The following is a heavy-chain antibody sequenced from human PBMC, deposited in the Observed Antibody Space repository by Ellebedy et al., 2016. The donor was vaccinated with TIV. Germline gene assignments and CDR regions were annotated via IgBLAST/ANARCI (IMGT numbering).Heavy chain of an antibody. J-gene: IGHJ4*02. Sequence: GESLKISCSASGFTFSSFALHWVRQAPGKGLKHVSAINAYGDTYFADSVKGRFTISRDNSKNTLYLQMSSLTTEDTAVYYCVKDLSNTGSYIRPFDYWGQGTLVTVSS. CDR1: GFTFSSFA. V-gene: IGHV3-64D*06. CDR2: INAYGDT. CDR3: VKDLSNTGSYIRPFDY. D-gene: IGHD2-2*02.